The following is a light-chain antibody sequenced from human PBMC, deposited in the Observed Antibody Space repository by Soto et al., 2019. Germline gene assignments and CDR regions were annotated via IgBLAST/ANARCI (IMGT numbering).Light chain of an antibody. CDR1: QSVSNY. CDR3: QHRAGWPPALT. V-gene: IGKV3-11*01. CDR2: DAS. J-gene: IGKJ4*01. Sequence: EIVFTQSPATLSLSPGERATLSCRASQSVSNYLAWYQQKPGQAPRLLIYDASNRATGIPARFSGSGSGTDFTLTISSLEPEDFAVYFCQHRAGWPPALTFGGGTKVDIK.